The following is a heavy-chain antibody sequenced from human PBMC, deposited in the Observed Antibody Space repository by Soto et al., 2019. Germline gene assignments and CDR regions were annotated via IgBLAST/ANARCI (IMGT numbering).Heavy chain of an antibody. CDR1: GFTFDDYA. D-gene: IGHD2-15*01. V-gene: IGHV3-9*01. CDR2: ISWKSSSI. CDR3: AKNTGGTANGMDV. J-gene: IGHJ6*02. Sequence: EVQLVESGGGLVQPGKSLRLSCDASGFTFDDYAMHWVRQAPGKGLEWVSGISWKSSSIGYADSVKGRFTISRDNAKHSRYLQMNSLTTESTALYYCAKNTGGTANGMDVWGQGTTVIVSS.